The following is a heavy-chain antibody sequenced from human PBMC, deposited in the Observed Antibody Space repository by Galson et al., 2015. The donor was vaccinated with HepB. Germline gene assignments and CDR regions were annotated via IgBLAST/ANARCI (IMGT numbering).Heavy chain of an antibody. CDR3: AREVYSSSGFDY. V-gene: IGHV3-21*01. CDR2: ISSSSSYI. D-gene: IGHD6-6*01. CDR1: GFTFSSYS. Sequence: SLRLSCAASGFTFSSYSMNWVRQAPGKGLEWVSSISSSSSYIYYADSVKGRFTISRDNAKNSLYLQMNSLRAEDTAVYYCAREVYSSSGFDYWGQGTLVTVSS. J-gene: IGHJ4*02.